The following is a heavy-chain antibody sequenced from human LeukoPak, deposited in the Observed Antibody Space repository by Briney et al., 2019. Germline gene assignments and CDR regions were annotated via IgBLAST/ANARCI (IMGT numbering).Heavy chain of an antibody. D-gene: IGHD4-17*01. V-gene: IGHV3-21*01. CDR3: ARDGYGDYVYYFDY. CDR1: GFIFSIYG. Sequence: PGGSLRLSCAASGFIFSIYGVHWVRQAPGKGLEWVSSISSSSSYIYYADSVKGRFTISRDNAKNSLYLQMNSLRAEDTAVYYCARDGYGDYVYYFDYWGQGTLVTVSS. CDR2: ISSSSSYI. J-gene: IGHJ4*02.